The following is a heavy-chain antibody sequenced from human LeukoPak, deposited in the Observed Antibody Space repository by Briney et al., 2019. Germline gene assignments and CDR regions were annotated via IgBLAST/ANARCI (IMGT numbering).Heavy chain of an antibody. CDR1: GGSINSYY. Sequence: PSETLSLTCTVSGGSINSYYWSWIRQPPGKGLECIGHIYYTGSTYYKPSHESRVTISVDTAKNQISLKLSSVTAAYTAVYYCARYEEFSTGYSASSTRHYFDHWGQGTLVTVSS. CDR3: ARYEEFSTGYSASSTRHYFDH. CDR2: IYYTGST. V-gene: IGHV4-59*01. D-gene: IGHD3/OR15-3a*01. J-gene: IGHJ4*02.